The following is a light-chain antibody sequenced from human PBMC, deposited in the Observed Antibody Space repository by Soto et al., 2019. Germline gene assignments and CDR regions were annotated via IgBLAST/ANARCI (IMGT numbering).Light chain of an antibody. CDR1: SSDVGSYNL. CDR3: CSYAGSVV. Sequence: QSVLTQPAPVSGSPGQSITISCTGTSSDVGSYNLVSWYQQHPGKAPKLMIYEGSKRPSGVSNRFSGSKSGNTASLTISGLQAEDEADYYCCSYAGSVVFGGGTQLTVL. V-gene: IGLV2-23*01. CDR2: EGS. J-gene: IGLJ2*01.